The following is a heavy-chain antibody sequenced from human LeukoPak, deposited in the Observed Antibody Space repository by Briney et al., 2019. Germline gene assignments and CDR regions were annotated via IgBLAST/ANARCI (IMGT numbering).Heavy chain of an antibody. Sequence: QSGGSLRLSCAASGFTFSSYGMHWVRQAPGKGLEWVAFIRYDGSNKYYADSVKGRFTISRDNSKNTLYLQMNSLRAEDTAVYYCANLIYYDSSGYPYDYWGQGTLVTVSS. CDR3: ANLIYYDSSGYPYDY. D-gene: IGHD3-22*01. CDR1: GFTFSSYG. CDR2: IRYDGSNK. J-gene: IGHJ4*02. V-gene: IGHV3-30*02.